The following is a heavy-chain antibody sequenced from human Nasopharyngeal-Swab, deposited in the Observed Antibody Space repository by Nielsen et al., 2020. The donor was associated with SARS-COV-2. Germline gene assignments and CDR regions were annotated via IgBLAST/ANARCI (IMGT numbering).Heavy chain of an antibody. CDR2: IYYSGST. D-gene: IGHD6-13*01. CDR1: GLTVSSTY. CDR3: ARHRTRGPTAAGIGDDAFDI. J-gene: IGHJ3*02. V-gene: IGHV4-59*08. Sequence: ESLKISCAVSGLTVSSTYMSWIRQPPGKGLEWIGYIYYSGSTYYNPSLKSRVTISVDTSKNQFSLKLSSVTAADTAVYYCARHRTRGPTAAGIGDDAFDIWGQGTMVTVSS.